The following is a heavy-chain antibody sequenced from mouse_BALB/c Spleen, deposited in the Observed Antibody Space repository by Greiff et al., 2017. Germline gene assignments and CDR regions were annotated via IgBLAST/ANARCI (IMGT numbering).Heavy chain of an antibody. Sequence: VQLQQSGAELVKPGASVKLSCKASGYTFTSYYMYWVKQRPGQGLEWIGEINPSNGGTNFNEKFKSKATLTVDKSSSTAYMQLSSLTSEDSAVYYCTRRAYGSRYFDYWGQGTTLTVSS. CDR1: GYTFTSYY. J-gene: IGHJ2*01. V-gene: IGHV1S81*02. CDR2: INPSNGGT. D-gene: IGHD1-1*01. CDR3: TRRAYGSRYFDY.